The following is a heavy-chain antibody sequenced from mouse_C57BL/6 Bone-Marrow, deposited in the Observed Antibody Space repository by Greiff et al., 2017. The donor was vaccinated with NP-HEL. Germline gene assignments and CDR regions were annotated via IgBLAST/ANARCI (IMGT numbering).Heavy chain of an antibody. CDR2: IDPSDSYT. J-gene: IGHJ2*01. CDR1: GYTFTSYW. D-gene: IGHD2-2*01. CDR3: ARKPYGFHFDY. Sequence: QVQLQQPGAELVRPGTSVKLSCKASGYTFTSYWMHWVKQRPGQGLEWIGVIDPSDSYTNYNQKFKGKATLTVDTSSSTAYMQLSSLTSEDSAVYYCARKPYGFHFDYWGKGTTLTVSS. V-gene: IGHV1-59*01.